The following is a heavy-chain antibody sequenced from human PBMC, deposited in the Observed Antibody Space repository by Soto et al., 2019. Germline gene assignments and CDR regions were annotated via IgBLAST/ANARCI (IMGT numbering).Heavy chain of an antibody. J-gene: IGHJ4*02. Sequence: GGPLRLSCAASGFTLSTYGMRWVRQAPGKGLECVATIKQHESEKYYVDSVKGRCTISRCYSKNLLVLHMNSLRAEDTAVYSSAREWSPPVAVLDYWGQGALVTVSS. CDR2: IKQHESEK. CDR3: AREWSPPVAVLDY. D-gene: IGHD1-26*01. V-gene: IGHV3-7*03. CDR1: GFTLSTYG.